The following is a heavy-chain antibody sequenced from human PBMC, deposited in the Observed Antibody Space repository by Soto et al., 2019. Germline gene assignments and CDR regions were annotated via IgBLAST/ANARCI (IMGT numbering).Heavy chain of an antibody. J-gene: IGHJ6*02. CDR2: INHSGST. D-gene: IGHD2-2*02. Sequence: SETLSLTCAVYGGSFSGYYWSWIRQPPGQGLEWIGEINHSGSTNYNPSLKSRVTISVDTSKNQFSLKLSSVTAADTAGYYGASLRRRAWCSSTSCYKTSYYYYGMDVWGQGTTVTVSS. V-gene: IGHV4-34*01. CDR3: ASLRRRAWCSSTSCYKTSYYYYGMDV. CDR1: GGSFSGYY.